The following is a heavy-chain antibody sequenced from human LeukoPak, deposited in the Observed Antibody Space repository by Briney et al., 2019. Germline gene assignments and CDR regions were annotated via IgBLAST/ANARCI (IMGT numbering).Heavy chain of an antibody. CDR1: GFTFSSYA. CDR3: ARGKIVVAGGFSDY. CDR2: ISYDGSNK. D-gene: IGHD6-19*01. Sequence: PGRSLRLSCAASGFTFSSYAMHWVRQAPGKGLEWVAVISYDGSNKYYADSVKGRFTISRDNSKNTLYLQMNSLRAEDTAVYYCARGKIVVAGGFSDYWGQGTLVTVSS. J-gene: IGHJ4*02. V-gene: IGHV3-30-3*01.